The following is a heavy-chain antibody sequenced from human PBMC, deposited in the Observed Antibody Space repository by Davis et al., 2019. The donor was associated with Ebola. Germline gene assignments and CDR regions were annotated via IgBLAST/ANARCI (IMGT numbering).Heavy chain of an antibody. V-gene: IGHV1-18*01. D-gene: IGHD3-3*01. CDR2: ISAYNGNT. J-gene: IGHJ6*02. Sequence: ASVKVSCKASGYTFTSYGISWVRQAPGQGLEWMGWISAYNGNTNYAQKLQGRVTMTTDTSTSTAYMELRSLRSDDTAVYYCARTYYDFWSGYPLGMDVWGQGTTVIVSS. CDR1: GYTFTSYG. CDR3: ARTYYDFWSGYPLGMDV.